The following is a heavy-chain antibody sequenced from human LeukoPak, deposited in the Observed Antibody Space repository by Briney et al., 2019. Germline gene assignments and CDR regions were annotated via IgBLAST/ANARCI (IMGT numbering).Heavy chain of an antibody. CDR2: IKSKTDGGTT. Sequence: GGSLRLSCAASGFTFSNAWMSWVRQAPGKGLEWVGRIKSKTDGGTTDYAAPVKGRFTISRDDSKNTLYLQMNSLKTEDTAVYYCTTGDIVVVVAATSSVLAHLWGQGTLVTVSS. CDR1: GFTFSNAW. CDR3: TTGDIVVVVAATSSVLAHL. V-gene: IGHV3-15*01. D-gene: IGHD2-15*01. J-gene: IGHJ5*02.